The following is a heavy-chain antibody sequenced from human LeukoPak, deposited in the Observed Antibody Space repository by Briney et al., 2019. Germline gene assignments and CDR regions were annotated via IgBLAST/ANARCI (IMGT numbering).Heavy chain of an antibody. CDR1: GFTFSSYA. V-gene: IGHV3-23*01. Sequence: GGSLRLSCVASGFTFSSYAMSWVRQAPGKGLEWVSVISSSGGNTYQADSVRGRFTISRDNSKNTLYLQMNSLRAEDTAVYYCARGYYYGSGSYSYFDYWGQGILVTVSS. CDR3: ARGYYYGSGSYSYFDY. J-gene: IGHJ4*02. CDR2: ISSSGGNT. D-gene: IGHD3-10*01.